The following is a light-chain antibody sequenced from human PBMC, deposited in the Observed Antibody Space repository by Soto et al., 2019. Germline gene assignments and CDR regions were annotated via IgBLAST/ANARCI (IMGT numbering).Light chain of an antibody. J-gene: IGLJ1*01. V-gene: IGLV2-14*01. Sequence: QSVLTQPASVSGSPGQSITISCTGTSTDVGGYKYVSWYQQHPGKAPKLMIHDVTSRPSGISNRFSGSKSGNTAFLIISGLQAEDEADYYCISYTSSDTYVFGTGTKVTVL. CDR1: STDVGGYKY. CDR2: DVT. CDR3: ISYTSSDTYV.